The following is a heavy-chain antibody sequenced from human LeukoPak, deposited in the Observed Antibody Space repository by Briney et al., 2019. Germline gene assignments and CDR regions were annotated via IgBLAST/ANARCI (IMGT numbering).Heavy chain of an antibody. V-gene: IGHV4-59*01. J-gene: IGHJ4*02. Sequence: PSETLSLTCTVSGDSISIYYWSWIRQPPGKGLEWIGYIYNSGNTNYNPSLKSRVTISLDTSKNHFSLKLTSVTAADTAVYYCARDRELGYWGQGTLVTVSS. CDR3: ARDRELGY. D-gene: IGHD3-10*01. CDR1: GDSISIYY. CDR2: IYNSGNT.